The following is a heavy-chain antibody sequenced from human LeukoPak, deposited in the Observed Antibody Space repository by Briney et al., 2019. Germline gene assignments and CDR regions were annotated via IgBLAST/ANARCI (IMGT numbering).Heavy chain of an antibody. CDR1: GFTFDDYA. D-gene: IGHD6-6*01. CDR2: ISWNSGSI. J-gene: IGHJ4*02. CDR3: AKDSSSSSELDY. Sequence: GRSLRLSCAASGFTFDDYAMHWVRQTPGKGLEWVSGISWNSGSIGYADSVKGRFTISRDNAKNSLYLQMNSLRAEDTALYYCAKDSSSSSELDYWGQGTLVTVSS. V-gene: IGHV3-9*01.